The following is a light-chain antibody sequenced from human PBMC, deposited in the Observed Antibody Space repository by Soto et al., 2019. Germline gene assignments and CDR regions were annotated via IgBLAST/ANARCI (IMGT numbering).Light chain of an antibody. CDR3: CSYTGGRTHYV. V-gene: IGLV2-23*01. Sequence: QSALTQPASVSGSPGQSITISCTGSSSDIGSYNLVSWYQQRPGKAPKLLIFEGSKRPSGISDRFSGSKSGNTASLTISGLQAEDESDYYCCSYTGGRTHYVFEPGTKVTVL. CDR1: SSDIGSYNL. CDR2: EGS. J-gene: IGLJ1*01.